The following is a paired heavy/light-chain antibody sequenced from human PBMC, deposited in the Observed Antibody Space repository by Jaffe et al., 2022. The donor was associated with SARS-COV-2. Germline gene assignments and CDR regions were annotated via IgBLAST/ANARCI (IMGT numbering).Heavy chain of an antibody. Sequence: QVQLQESGPGLVKPSETLSLTCSVSGGSISSYDWNWIRQPAGKGLEWIGRINSSGNSNYNPSLESRVTMSVDTSRNQFSLKLTSVTAADTAVYYCARDGRYCSSISCYTFDYWGQGSPVTVSS. J-gene: IGHJ4*02. CDR3: ARDGRYCSSISCYTFDY. CDR1: GGSISSYD. CDR2: INSSGNS. V-gene: IGHV4-4*07. D-gene: IGHD2-2*02.
Light chain of an antibody. CDR3: QQYVTSPTT. J-gene: IGKJ2*01. CDR1: QYVSSSH. V-gene: IGKV3-20*01. CDR2: GAS. Sequence: EIVLTHSPGTLSLSPGERATLSCRASQYVSSSHLAWYQQKPGQAPRLLIYGASSRAPGIPDRFSGSGSGADFSLTISRLEPGDSAVYFCQQYVTSPTTFGQGTKLEIK.